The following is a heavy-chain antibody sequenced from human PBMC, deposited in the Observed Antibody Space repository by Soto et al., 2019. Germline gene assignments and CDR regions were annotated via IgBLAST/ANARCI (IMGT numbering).Heavy chain of an antibody. CDR2: IDPSDSYT. CDR1: GYSFTSYW. D-gene: IGHD2-15*01. V-gene: IGHV5-10-1*01. J-gene: IGHJ3*02. CDR3: ARLWLGCSGGSCYVGAFDI. Sequence: GESLKISCKGSGYSFTSYWISWVRQMPGKGLEWMGRIDPSDSYTNYSPSFQGHVTISADKSISTAYLQWSSLKASDTAMYYCARLWLGCSGGSCYVGAFDIWGQGTMVTVSS.